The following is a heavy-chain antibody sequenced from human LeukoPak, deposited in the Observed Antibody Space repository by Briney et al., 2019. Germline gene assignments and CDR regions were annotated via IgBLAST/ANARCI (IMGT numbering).Heavy chain of an antibody. J-gene: IGHJ5*02. D-gene: IGHD3-22*01. CDR3: ALPRREYYDSSGYRNWFDP. Sequence: GASVKVSCKASGYTFTSYDINWVRQATGQGLEWMGWMDPNSGNTGYAQKFQGRVTMTRNTSISTAYMELSSLRSEDTAVYYCALPRREYYDSSGYRNWFDPWGQGTLVTVSS. CDR1: GYTFTSYD. V-gene: IGHV1-8*01. CDR2: MDPNSGNT.